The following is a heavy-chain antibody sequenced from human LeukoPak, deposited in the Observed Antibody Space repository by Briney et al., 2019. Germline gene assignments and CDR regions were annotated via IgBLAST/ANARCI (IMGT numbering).Heavy chain of an antibody. CDR3: AQIDMWNPAY. CDR1: GFTVSNSY. CDR2: IYNDGST. D-gene: IGHD1-1*01. V-gene: IGHV3-66*02. Sequence: PGGSLRLSCAASGFTVSNSYMAWVRQAPGKGLEWVSSIYNDGSTVYADSVKGRFTISRDNSKNTLYLQMNSLRGDDTSVYYCAQIDMWNPAYWGQGTLVTVSS. J-gene: IGHJ4*02.